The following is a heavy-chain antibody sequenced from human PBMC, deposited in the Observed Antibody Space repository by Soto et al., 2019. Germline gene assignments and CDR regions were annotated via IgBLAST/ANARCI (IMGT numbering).Heavy chain of an antibody. D-gene: IGHD2-2*01. CDR3: ARAIRLGYCISTSCRHNYYYYGMDV. V-gene: IGHV3-30-3*01. Sequence: PGGSLRLSCAASGFTFRSYAMHWVRQAPGKGLEWVAIISYDGSNKYYADSVKGRFTISRDNSKNTLYLQMNSLRAEDTAVYYCARAIRLGYCISTSCRHNYYYYGMDVWGQGTTVTAP. CDR2: ISYDGSNK. J-gene: IGHJ6*02. CDR1: GFTFRSYA.